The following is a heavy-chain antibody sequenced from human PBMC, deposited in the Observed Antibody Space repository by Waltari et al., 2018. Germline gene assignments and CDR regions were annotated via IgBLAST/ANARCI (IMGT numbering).Heavy chain of an antibody. J-gene: IGHJ1*01. V-gene: IGHV1-3*01. Sequence: QVQLVQSGAEVKKPGASVKVSCKASGYTFTSYAMHWVRQAPGQRLEWMGWINAGNGNTKYSQKFQGRVTITRDTSPSTAYMELSSLRSEDTALYYCARMGRSPGIGVGYFQHWGQGTLVTVSS. D-gene: IGHD2-8*01. CDR3: ARMGRSPGIGVGYFQH. CDR2: INAGNGNT. CDR1: GYTFTSYA.